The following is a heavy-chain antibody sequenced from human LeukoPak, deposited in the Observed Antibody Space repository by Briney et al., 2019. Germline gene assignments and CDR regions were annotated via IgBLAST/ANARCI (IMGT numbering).Heavy chain of an antibody. V-gene: IGHV3-21*01. D-gene: IGHD5-12*01. Sequence: GESLKISCKGSGYSFTSYWIGWVRQMPGKGLEWVSSISSSSSYIYYADSVKGRFTISRDNAKNSLYLQMNSLRAEDTAVYYCARVVRSGYERHSYYMDVWGKGTTVTVSS. CDR3: ARVVRSGYERHSYYMDV. CDR2: ISSSSSYI. CDR1: GYSFTSYW. J-gene: IGHJ6*03.